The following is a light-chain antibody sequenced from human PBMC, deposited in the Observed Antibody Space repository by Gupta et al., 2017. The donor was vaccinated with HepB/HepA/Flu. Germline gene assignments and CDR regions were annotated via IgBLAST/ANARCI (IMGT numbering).Light chain of an antibody. Sequence: DGVLTQSPLSLPVTLGQPASISCRSNQSLVYSDGDTYLSWIQQRPGQSPRRLIYKGSRRDSGVTDRVSGSGEGNDFTLISSRGADEDVGVYYGFQGKPWWSFGQGTKVEIE. J-gene: IGKJ1*01. CDR3: FQGKPWWS. V-gene: IGKV2-30*01. CDR1: QSLVYSDGDTY. CDR2: KGS.